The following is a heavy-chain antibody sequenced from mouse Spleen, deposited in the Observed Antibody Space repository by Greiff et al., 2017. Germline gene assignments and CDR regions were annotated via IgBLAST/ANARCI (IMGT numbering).Heavy chain of an antibody. D-gene: IGHD2-3*01. V-gene: IGHV1-20*01. J-gene: IGHJ4*01. CDR3: ARRDGSTRGYAMDY. CDR2: LNPYNGDT. Sequence: EVQLQESGPELVKPGDSVKISCKASGYSFTGYFMNWVMQSHGKSLEWIGRLNPYNGDTFYNQKFKGKATLTVDKSSSTAHMELRSLTSEDSAVYYCARRDGSTRGYAMDYWGQGTSVTVSS. CDR1: GYSFTGYF.